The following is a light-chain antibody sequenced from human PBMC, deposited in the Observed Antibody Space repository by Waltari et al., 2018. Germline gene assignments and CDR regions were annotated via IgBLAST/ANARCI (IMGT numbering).Light chain of an antibody. J-gene: IGKJ4*01. CDR1: RAHREGDTC. CDR2: KFS. CDR3: MQATLWPALT. V-gene: IGKV2-30*02. Sequence: RAHREGDTCFNCVHQRPGQSPRRLTYKFSHQDSRDPDRFSGSGSDTDFTLKISSVEAEDVGVYYCMQATLWPALTFGGGTKVEIK.